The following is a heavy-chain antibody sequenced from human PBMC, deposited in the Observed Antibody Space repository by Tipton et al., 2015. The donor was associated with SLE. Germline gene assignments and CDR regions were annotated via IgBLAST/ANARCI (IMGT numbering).Heavy chain of an antibody. D-gene: IGHD3/OR15-3a*01. Sequence: SLRLSCAASGFTFSSYAMHWVRQAPGKGLEWVAMIWFDGSVTHYADSVKGRFTISRDNARGAVYLQMTSLRVEDTSVYHCARRMRGRPIWRWTDALDVWGQGTTVTVSS. V-gene: IGHV3-33*08. CDR3: ARRMRGRPIWRWTDALDV. CDR1: GFTFSSYA. CDR2: IWFDGSVT. J-gene: IGHJ6*02.